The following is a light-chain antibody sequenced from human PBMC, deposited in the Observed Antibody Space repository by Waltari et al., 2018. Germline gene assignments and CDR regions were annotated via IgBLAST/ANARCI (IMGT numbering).Light chain of an antibody. CDR3: QSYDTTNWV. Sequence: NFMPSQPHPFSEAPGETVNIPCPRSRCNHCSNLWQWFQQRPGASPTSVIYEDNQRPSGVPDRFSGSIDSSSKSASLTISGLKTEDEADYYCQSYDTTNWVLGGGTKLTVL. CDR2: EDN. V-gene: IGLV6-57*01. J-gene: IGLJ3*02. CDR1: RCNHCSNL.